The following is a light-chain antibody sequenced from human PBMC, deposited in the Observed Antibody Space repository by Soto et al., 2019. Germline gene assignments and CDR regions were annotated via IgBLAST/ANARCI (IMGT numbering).Light chain of an antibody. J-gene: IGKJ4*01. CDR1: QSVRRDY. CDR3: QQYGSSVT. CDR2: GAS. V-gene: IGKV3-20*01. Sequence: DIVLTQSPGTLSSSLGERATLSCRASQSVRRDYLAWYQQTPGQAPRLLIYGASSRATGIPDRFSGSGSGTDFTLTISRLEPEDFAVYYFQQYGSSVTFGGGTKVEIK.